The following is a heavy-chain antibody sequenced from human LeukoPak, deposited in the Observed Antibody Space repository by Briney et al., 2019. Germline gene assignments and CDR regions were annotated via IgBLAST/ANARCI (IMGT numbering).Heavy chain of an antibody. CDR1: GYSISSGYY. Sequence: SETLSLTCTVSGYSISSGYYWGWIRQPPGKGLEWIGEINHSGSTNYNPSLKSRVTISVDTSKNQFSLKLSSVTAADTAVYYCARDLILLWFGDSKGAFDIWGQGTMVTVSS. J-gene: IGHJ3*02. D-gene: IGHD3-10*01. CDR2: INHSGST. CDR3: ARDLILLWFGDSKGAFDI. V-gene: IGHV4-38-2*02.